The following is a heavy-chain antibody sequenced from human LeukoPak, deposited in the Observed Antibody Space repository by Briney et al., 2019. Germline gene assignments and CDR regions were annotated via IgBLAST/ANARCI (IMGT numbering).Heavy chain of an antibody. Sequence: TSETLSLTCTVSGGSISSGGYYWSWIRQHPGKGLEWIGYIYYSGSTYYNPSLKSRVTISVDTSKNQFSLKLGSVTAADTAVYYCARGIVVVPAAISYFDYWGQGTLVTVSS. D-gene: IGHD2-2*02. CDR2: IYYSGST. J-gene: IGHJ4*02. CDR1: GGSISSGGYY. V-gene: IGHV4-31*03. CDR3: ARGIVVVPAAISYFDY.